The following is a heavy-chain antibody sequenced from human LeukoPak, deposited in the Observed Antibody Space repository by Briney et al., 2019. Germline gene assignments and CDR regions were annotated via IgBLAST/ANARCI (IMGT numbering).Heavy chain of an antibody. CDR1: GYTFTSYD. Sequence: ASVKVSCKASGYTFTSYDINWVRQAPGQGLEWMGWMNPNSGNTVFAQKFQGRVTITRNTSISTAYMELSSLRSEDTAVYYCARIAVAGKLRNDYWGQGTLVTVSS. CDR2: MNPNSGNT. D-gene: IGHD6-19*01. J-gene: IGHJ4*02. V-gene: IGHV1-8*03. CDR3: ARIAVAGKLRNDY.